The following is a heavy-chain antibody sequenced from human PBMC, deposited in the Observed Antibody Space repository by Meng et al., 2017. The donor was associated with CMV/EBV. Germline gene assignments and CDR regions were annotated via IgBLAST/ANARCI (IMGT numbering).Heavy chain of an antibody. V-gene: IGHV3-15*07. CDR3: TTGWHQYFDF. CDR1: DFTLNGAW. J-gene: IGHJ4*02. D-gene: IGHD2-15*01. Sequence: CVASDFTLNGAWMNWVRQAPGKGLEWVGRVKSASAGGAADAAAPVKGRFTVSRDDSRKTVHLQMDNLKIEDTAVYYCTTGWHQYFDFWGQGALVTVSS. CDR2: VKSASAGGAA.